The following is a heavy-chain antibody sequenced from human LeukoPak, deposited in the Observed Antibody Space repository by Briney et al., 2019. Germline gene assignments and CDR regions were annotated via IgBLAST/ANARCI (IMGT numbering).Heavy chain of an antibody. D-gene: IGHD1-14*01. V-gene: IGHV1-69*04. Sequence: ASVKVSCKASADTFSSFAISWVRQSPGQGAEWMGRIIPLVDGTHYAQKFQGRVTITADKSTATAYMEVSSLTSEDTAVYFCARESRSEPFDYWGQGSLVTVSS. CDR2: IIPLVDGT. J-gene: IGHJ4*02. CDR1: ADTFSSFA. CDR3: ARESRSEPFDY.